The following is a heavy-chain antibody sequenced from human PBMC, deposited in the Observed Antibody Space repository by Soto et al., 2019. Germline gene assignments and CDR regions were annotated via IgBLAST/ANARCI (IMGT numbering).Heavy chain of an antibody. CDR3: SREPSRNAVAGTIYY. CDR2: IYYSGST. J-gene: IGHJ4*01. CDR1: GGSVRSCSYH. V-gene: IGHV4-61*01. Sequence: SETLSLTCTVSGGSVRSCSYHWSWIRQPPGKGLEWIGYIYYSGSTNYNPSLRSLFTISVDSSKNQFSLKLISVTAAYSALYYCSREPSRNAVAGTIYYCGQGSLVTVSA. D-gene: IGHD6-19*01.